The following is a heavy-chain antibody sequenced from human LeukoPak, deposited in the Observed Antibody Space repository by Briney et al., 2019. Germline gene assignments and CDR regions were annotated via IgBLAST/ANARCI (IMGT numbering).Heavy chain of an antibody. V-gene: IGHV3-23*01. CDR1: VFTFRIYA. CDR3: AKEFDSSGYFDD. Sequence: PGGSLRLSCAASVFTFRIYAMSGVRHAPEKGVEWVAAISGSGDSIYYPDSVNGRFNISRDNSMNTMYLQMNSLRAEDTAVYYCAKEFDSSGYFDDWGQGTLVTVSS. D-gene: IGHD3-22*01. CDR2: ISGSGDSI. J-gene: IGHJ4*02.